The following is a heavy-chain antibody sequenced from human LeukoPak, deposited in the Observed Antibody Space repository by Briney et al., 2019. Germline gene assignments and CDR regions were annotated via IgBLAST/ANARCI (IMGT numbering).Heavy chain of an antibody. CDR2: IIPILGIA. CDR3: ARDGLSGYYEGSDY. D-gene: IGHD3-3*01. CDR1: GGTFSSYA. Sequence: SVKVSCKASGGTFSSYAISWVRQAPGQGLEWMGRIIPILGIANYAQKFQGRVTMTRDTSTSTVYMELSSLRSEDTTVYYCARDGLSGYYEGSDYWGQGTLVTVSS. J-gene: IGHJ4*02. V-gene: IGHV1-69*04.